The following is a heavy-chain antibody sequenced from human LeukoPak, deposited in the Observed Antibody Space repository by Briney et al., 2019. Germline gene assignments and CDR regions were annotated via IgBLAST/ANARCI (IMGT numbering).Heavy chain of an antibody. CDR1: GGSISSSGKY. D-gene: IGHD6-19*01. Sequence: SETLSLTCTVSGGSISSSGKYGAWIRQPPGKGLEWMGSMFYSGTTYYNPSLKSRVTISVDTSKNQFSLKLSSVTAADTAVFYCATSGWYLLPGIYWGQGTLVTVSS. V-gene: IGHV4-39*01. CDR2: MFYSGTT. J-gene: IGHJ4*02. CDR3: ATSGWYLLPGIY.